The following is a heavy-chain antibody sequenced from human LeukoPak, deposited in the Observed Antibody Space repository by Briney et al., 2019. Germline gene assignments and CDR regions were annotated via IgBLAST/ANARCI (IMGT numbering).Heavy chain of an antibody. CDR2: IYYSGST. D-gene: IGHD6-19*01. CDR3: ASSTSSGWYKNWFDP. J-gene: IGHJ5*02. V-gene: IGHV4-39*01. Sequence: KPSETLSLTCTVSGGSISSTSYYWVWIRQPPGKRLEWIGSIYYSGSTYYNPSLKSRVTISVDTSKNQFSLKLSSVTAADTAVYYCASSTSSGWYKNWFDPWGQGTLVTVSS. CDR1: GGSISSTSYY.